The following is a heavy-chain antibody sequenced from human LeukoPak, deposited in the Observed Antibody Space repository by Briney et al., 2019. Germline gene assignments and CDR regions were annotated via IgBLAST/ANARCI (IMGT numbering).Heavy chain of an antibody. CDR1: GGSISSYY. V-gene: IGHV4-59*01. J-gene: IGHJ3*02. CDR3: ARDRDYYDSSGPGAFDI. Sequence: PSETLSLTCTVSGGSISSYYWSWLRQPPGKGLEWIGYIYYRGSTNYNPSLKSRVTISVATSKNQFSLKLSSVTAADAAVYYCARDRDYYDSSGPGAFDIWGQGTMVTVSS. D-gene: IGHD3-22*01. CDR2: IYYRGST.